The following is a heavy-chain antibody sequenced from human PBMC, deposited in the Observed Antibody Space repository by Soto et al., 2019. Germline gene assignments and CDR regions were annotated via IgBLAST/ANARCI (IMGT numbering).Heavy chain of an antibody. D-gene: IGHD2-15*01. J-gene: IGHJ4*02. CDR1: GGSISSGDYY. CDR3: ARDALYCSGGSCYSNYFDY. CDR2: IYYSGST. V-gene: IGHV4-30-4*01. Sequence: PSETLSLTCTVSGGSISSGDYYWSWTRQPPGKGLEWIGYIYYSGSTYYNPSLKSRVTISVDTSKNQFSLKLSSVTAADTAVYYCARDALYCSGGSCYSNYFDYWGQGTLVTVSS.